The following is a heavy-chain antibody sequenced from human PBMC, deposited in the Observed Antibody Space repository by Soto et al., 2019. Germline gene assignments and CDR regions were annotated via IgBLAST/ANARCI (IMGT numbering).Heavy chain of an antibody. CDR3: AKSRYSDSSGDFYDY. CDR2: IGGSGRTT. CDR1: AFTFNNYA. J-gene: IGHJ4*02. Sequence: GSLRLSCAASAFTFNNYAMSWVRQAPGKGLEWVSGIGGSGRTTYYADSVKGRFTISRDNSNNTLFLQMNSLRAEDTAVYYCAKSRYSDSSGDFYDYWGQGTLVT. V-gene: IGHV3-23*01. D-gene: IGHD3-22*01.